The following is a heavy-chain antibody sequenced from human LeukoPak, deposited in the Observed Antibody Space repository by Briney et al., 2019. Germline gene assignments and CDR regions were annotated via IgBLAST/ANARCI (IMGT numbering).Heavy chain of an antibody. CDR2: ISAYNGNT. V-gene: IGHV1-18*01. D-gene: IGHD3-22*01. J-gene: IGHJ6*02. Sequence: ASVKVSCKASGYTFTSYGISWVRQAPGQGLEWMGWISAYNGNTNYAQKLQGRVTMTTDTSTSTAYMELRSLRSDDTAVYYCARDREYYYDSSGYYYYYYGMDVWAKGPRSPSP. CDR3: ARDREYYYDSSGYYYYYYGMDV. CDR1: GYTFTSYG.